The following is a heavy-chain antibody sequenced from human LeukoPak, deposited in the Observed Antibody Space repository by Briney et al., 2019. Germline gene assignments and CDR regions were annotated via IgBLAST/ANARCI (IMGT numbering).Heavy chain of an antibody. Sequence: GGSLRLSCAASGFTFSYYAMSWVRQAPGKGLEWVSGISGSGVGTYYADSVKGRFTISRDNSKNTLYLQMNSLRAEDTAVYYCARDYYDSSGYYYVLDYWGQGTLVTVSS. V-gene: IGHV3-23*01. CDR1: GFTFSYYA. CDR2: ISGSGVGT. CDR3: ARDYYDSSGYYYVLDY. J-gene: IGHJ4*02. D-gene: IGHD3-22*01.